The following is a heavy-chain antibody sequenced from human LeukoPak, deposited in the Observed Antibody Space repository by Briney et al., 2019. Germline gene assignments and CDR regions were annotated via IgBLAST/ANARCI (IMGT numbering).Heavy chain of an antibody. V-gene: IGHV1-69*05. CDR2: IIPIFGTA. Sequence: SVKVSCKASGGTFSSYAISWVRQAPGQGLEWMGGIIPIFGTANYAQKFQGRVTITTDESTSTAYMGLSSLRSEDTAVYYCARAEFYCSGGSCSYDYWGQGTLVTVSS. CDR3: ARAEFYCSGGSCSYDY. J-gene: IGHJ4*02. CDR1: GGTFSSYA. D-gene: IGHD2-15*01.